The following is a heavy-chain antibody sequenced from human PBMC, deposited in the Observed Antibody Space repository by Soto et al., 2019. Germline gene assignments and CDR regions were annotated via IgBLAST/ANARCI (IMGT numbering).Heavy chain of an antibody. Sequence: GGSLRLSCAASGFTFDDYGMSWVRQAPGKGLEWVSGINWNGGSTGYADSVKGRFTISRDNAKNSLYLQMNSLRAEDTAVYYCARDFNSRPSSGWYGGNFDYWGQGTLVTVSS. J-gene: IGHJ4*02. CDR1: GFTFDDYG. CDR3: ARDFNSRPSSGWYGGNFDY. D-gene: IGHD6-19*01. CDR2: INWNGGST. V-gene: IGHV3-20*04.